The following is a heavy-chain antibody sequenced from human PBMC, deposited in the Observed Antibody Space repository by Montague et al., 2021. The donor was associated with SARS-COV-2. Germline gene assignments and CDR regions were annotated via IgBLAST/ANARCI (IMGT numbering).Heavy chain of an antibody. D-gene: IGHD1-26*01. Sequence: SETLSLTCAVSGGSISSGTWWTWVRQPPGKALEWIGEISHSGGTNYNPSLKSRVTISVDKSKNQFSLNLNSVTAADTAVYYCARLSSDIGGYFWFDPWGQGTLVSVSS. V-gene: IGHV4-4*02. CDR2: ISHSGGT. J-gene: IGHJ5*02. CDR3: ARLSSDIGGYFWFDP. CDR1: GGSISSGTW.